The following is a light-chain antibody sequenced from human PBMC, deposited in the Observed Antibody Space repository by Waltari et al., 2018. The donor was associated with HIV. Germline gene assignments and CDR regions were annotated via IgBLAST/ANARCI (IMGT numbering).Light chain of an antibody. Sequence: SYELTQPPSVSVSPGQTARITCSGDVLPKQYAYWYQQKQGQAPVVVISKSIVRPSGIPARFSGSSSGTTVTLTISGVQAEDEADYYCQSADSSGTYAVFGGGTQLTVL. CDR1: VLPKQY. CDR3: QSADSSGTYAV. J-gene: IGLJ7*01. V-gene: IGLV3-25*03. CDR2: KSI.